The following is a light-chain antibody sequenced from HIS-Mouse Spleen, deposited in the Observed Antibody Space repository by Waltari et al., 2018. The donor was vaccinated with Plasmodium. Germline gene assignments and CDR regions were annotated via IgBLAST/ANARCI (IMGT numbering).Light chain of an antibody. Sequence: QSALTQPASVSGSPGQSITISCTGTSSDVGGYNYVSWYQQHPGKAPKRRCYDVSNRPSGVSNLFSGSKSGNTASRTISGLQAEDEADYYCSSYTSSSTLVFGGGTKLTVL. V-gene: IGLV2-14*03. CDR1: SSDVGGYNY. J-gene: IGLJ2*01. CDR2: DVS. CDR3: SSYTSSSTLV.